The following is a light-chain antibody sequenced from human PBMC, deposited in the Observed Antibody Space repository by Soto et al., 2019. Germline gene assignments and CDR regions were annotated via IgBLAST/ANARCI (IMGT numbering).Light chain of an antibody. J-gene: IGKJ3*01. V-gene: IGKV3-11*01. CDR1: QSVSSY. CDR2: DAS. CDR3: QQRSNWPPL. Sequence: EIVLTQSPATLSLSPGVRATLSCRASQSVSSYSAWYQQKPGQAPRLLIYDASNRATGIPARFSGSGSGTDFTLTISSLEPEDFAVYYCQQRSNWPPLFGPGTKVDIK.